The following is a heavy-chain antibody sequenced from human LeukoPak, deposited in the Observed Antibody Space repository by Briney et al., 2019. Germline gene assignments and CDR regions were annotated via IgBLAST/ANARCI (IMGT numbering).Heavy chain of an antibody. CDR2: INPNSGGT. J-gene: IGHJ1*01. Sequence: ASVKVSCKASRYTFTGYYIHWVRQAPGQGLEWMGWINPNSGGTNYAQKFQGRVTMTRDTSINTAYMELSRLRSDDTAVYYCARAGAAGGTWAEYLQPWGQGTLVTVSS. CDR3: ARAGAAGGTWAEYLQP. V-gene: IGHV1-2*02. D-gene: IGHD1-26*01. CDR1: RYTFTGYY.